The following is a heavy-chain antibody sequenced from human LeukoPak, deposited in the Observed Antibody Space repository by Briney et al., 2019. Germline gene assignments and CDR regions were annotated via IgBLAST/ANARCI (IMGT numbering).Heavy chain of an antibody. D-gene: IGHD3-16*02. CDR2: ISSSSSYI. CDR1: GFTFSSYS. J-gene: IGHJ4*02. Sequence: GGSLRLSCAASGFTFSSYSMNWVRQAPGERLEWVSSISSSSSYIYYADSVKGRFTISRDDAKNSLFLQMNSLRAEDTAVYYCAKGEKTRPFGGVIDYWGQGTLVTVSS. CDR3: AKGEKTRPFGGVIDY. V-gene: IGHV3-21*01.